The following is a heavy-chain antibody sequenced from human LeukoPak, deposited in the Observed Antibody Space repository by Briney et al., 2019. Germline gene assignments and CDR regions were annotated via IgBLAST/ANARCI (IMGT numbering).Heavy chain of an antibody. D-gene: IGHD3-22*01. Sequence: SETLSLTCAVSGGSISSGGYSWSWIRQPPGKGLEWIGYIYHSGSTYYNPSLKSRVTISVDTSKNQFSLKLSSVTAADTAVYYCARGFTTYYYDSSGYYRREYYFDYWGQGTLVTVSS. CDR3: ARGFTTYYYDSSGYYRREYYFDY. V-gene: IGHV4-30-2*01. CDR2: IYHSGST. J-gene: IGHJ4*02. CDR1: GGSISSGGYS.